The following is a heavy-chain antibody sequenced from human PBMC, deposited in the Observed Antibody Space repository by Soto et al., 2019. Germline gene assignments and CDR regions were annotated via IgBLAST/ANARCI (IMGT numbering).Heavy chain of an antibody. V-gene: IGHV3-33*01. Sequence: GGSLRLSCAASGFTFSSYGMHWVRQAPGKGLEWVAVIWYDGSNKYYADSVKGRFTISRDNSKNTLYLQMNSLRAEDTAVYYCARDRVGYYDSSGYSLLGYWGQGALVTVSS. CDR1: GFTFSSYG. CDR3: ARDRVGYYDSSGYSLLGY. J-gene: IGHJ4*02. CDR2: IWYDGSNK. D-gene: IGHD3-22*01.